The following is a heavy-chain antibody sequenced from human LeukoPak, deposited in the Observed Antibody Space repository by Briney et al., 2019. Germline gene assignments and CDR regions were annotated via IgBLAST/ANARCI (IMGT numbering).Heavy chain of an antibody. V-gene: IGHV4-39*01. Sequence: SETLSLTCTVSGGSISSGSYYWGWIRPPPGKGLEGIASMYYSGTTFYNPSLKSRVTISVDTSKNQPSLKLGSVTAADTAVYYCARHPPRDGSAFDYWGQGTLVTVS. J-gene: IGHJ4*02. CDR3: ARHPPRDGSAFDY. CDR2: MYYSGTT. CDR1: GGSISSGSYY.